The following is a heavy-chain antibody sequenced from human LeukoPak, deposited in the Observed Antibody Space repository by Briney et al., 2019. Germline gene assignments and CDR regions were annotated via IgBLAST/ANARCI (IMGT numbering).Heavy chain of an antibody. J-gene: IGHJ4*02. CDR2: MFYTGST. Sequence: SETLSLTCTVSGGYINTTAYYWGWIRQPPGKGLEWIGNMFYTGSTYYNPFLKSRVTISVDTSKNQFSLRLSSLTAADTAIYYCVRVDYYGSGGYYLGYFFDHWGQGTLVTVSS. CDR1: GGYINTTAYY. V-gene: IGHV4-39*07. CDR3: VRVDYYGSGGYYLGYFFDH. D-gene: IGHD3-10*01.